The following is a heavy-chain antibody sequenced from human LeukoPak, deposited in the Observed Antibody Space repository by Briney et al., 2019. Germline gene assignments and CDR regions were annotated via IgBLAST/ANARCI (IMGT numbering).Heavy chain of an antibody. J-gene: IGHJ3*02. Sequence: GGSLRLSCAASGFTFSSYAMHWVRQAPGKGLEWVSAISGSGGSTYYADSVKGRFTISRDNSKNTLYLQMNSLRAEDTAVYYCAKGGRGNEMRWAFDIWGQGTMVTVSS. CDR2: ISGSGGST. V-gene: IGHV3-23*01. CDR1: GFTFSSYA. CDR3: AKGGRGNEMRWAFDI. D-gene: IGHD1-1*01.